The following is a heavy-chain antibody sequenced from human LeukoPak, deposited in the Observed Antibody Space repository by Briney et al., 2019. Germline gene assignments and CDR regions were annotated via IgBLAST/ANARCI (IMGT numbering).Heavy chain of an antibody. CDR2: VSYSGTT. D-gene: IGHD3-3*01. V-gene: IGHV4-59*01. Sequence: PSETLSLTCTVSGGSITNFYWTWIRQSPGKGLEWIGYVSYSGTTKYSPSLKSRVTISLDTSKNQFSLKLSSVTAADTAVYYCARGLSITTIFGVVHYYYYMDVWGKGTTVTVSS. CDR3: ARGLSITTIFGVVHYYYYMDV. CDR1: GGSITNFY. J-gene: IGHJ6*03.